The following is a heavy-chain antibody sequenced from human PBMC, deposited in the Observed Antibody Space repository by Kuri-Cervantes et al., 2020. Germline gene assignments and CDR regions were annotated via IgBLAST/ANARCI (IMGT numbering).Heavy chain of an antibody. CDR2: IYHSGST. J-gene: IGHJ4*02. CDR1: GYSISSDYY. D-gene: IGHD3-10*01. V-gene: IGHV4-38-2*01. Sequence: SQTLSLTCAVSGYSISSDYYWGWIRQPPGKGLEWIGSIYHSGSTYYNPSLKSRVTISVDTSKNQFSLKLSSVTAADTAVYYCARLTDSGMVRAHFDYWGQGTLVTVSS. CDR3: ARLTDSGMVRAHFDY.